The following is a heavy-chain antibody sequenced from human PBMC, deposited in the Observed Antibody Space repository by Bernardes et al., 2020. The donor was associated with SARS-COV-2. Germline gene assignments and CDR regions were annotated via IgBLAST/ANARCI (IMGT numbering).Heavy chain of an antibody. D-gene: IGHD4-17*01. V-gene: IGHV5-51*01. CDR2: NHPGDYET. CDR3: ARQIYDYGDSDREPAGAFDV. J-gene: IGHJ3*01. Sequence: GAFLNISCHGSGHSFTTYWIAWVRKIPGEGLELMGINHPGDYETKYSPSFQGQVTFSADKSISTAYLQWSSVKASDTAIYYCARQIYDYGDSDREPAGAFDVWGQGTMVTVSS. CDR1: GHSFTTYW.